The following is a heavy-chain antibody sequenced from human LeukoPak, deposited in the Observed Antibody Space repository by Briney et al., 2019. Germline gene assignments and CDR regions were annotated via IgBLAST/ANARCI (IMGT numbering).Heavy chain of an antibody. D-gene: IGHD5-18*01. Sequence: AGGSLRLSCAASGLTSSSYAMSWVRQAPGKGLEWVSAISGSGGSTYYADSVKGRFTISRDNSKNTLYLQMNSLRAEDTAVYYCARVDTAMVAPSLFDYWGQGTLVTVSS. V-gene: IGHV3-23*01. CDR3: ARVDTAMVAPSLFDY. CDR2: ISGSGGST. CDR1: GLTSSSYA. J-gene: IGHJ4*02.